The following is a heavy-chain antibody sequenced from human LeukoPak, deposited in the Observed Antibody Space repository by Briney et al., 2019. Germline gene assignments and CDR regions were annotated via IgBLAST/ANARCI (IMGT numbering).Heavy chain of an antibody. J-gene: IGHJ3*02. CDR1: GFQFSKDW. D-gene: IGHD3-22*01. Sequence: GGSLRLSCEGSGFQFSKDWMTWVRQAPGKGLEWVANIKEDASLKNYVDSVKGRFTISRDNTKNSLFLQMNSLRAEDTAVCYCARDPSPEDTRGYYDGLDIWGPGTRVTVSS. CDR3: ARDPSPEDTRGYYDGLDI. CDR2: IKEDASLK. V-gene: IGHV3-7*01.